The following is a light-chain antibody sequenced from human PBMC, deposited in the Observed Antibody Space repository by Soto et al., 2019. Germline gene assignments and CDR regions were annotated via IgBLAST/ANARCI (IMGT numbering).Light chain of an antibody. Sequence: ATRSASPWKRADLAGRAIHSVSSNLAWYQQKPGPAPRLLIHGAATRATGIRARFSGCGSRTEFAHNSSRLQSEDFAVSFWQQYNDLPPNRTFRGGTRVEIK. CDR2: GAA. V-gene: IGKV3-15*01. J-gene: IGKJ4*01. CDR3: QQYNDLPPNRT. CDR1: HSVSSN.